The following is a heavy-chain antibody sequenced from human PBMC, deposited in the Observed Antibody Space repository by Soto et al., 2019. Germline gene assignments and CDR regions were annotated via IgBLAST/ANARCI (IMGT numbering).Heavy chain of an antibody. CDR3: ARLLFGAANWFDP. J-gene: IGHJ5*02. Sequence: SETLSLTCTVSGGSISSYYWSWIRQPPGKGLEWIGYIYYSGSTNYNPSLKSRVTISEDTSKNQFSLKLSSVTAADTAVYYCARLLFGAANWFDPWGQGTLVTVS. CDR1: GGSISSYY. D-gene: IGHD3-10*01. V-gene: IGHV4-59*01. CDR2: IYYSGST.